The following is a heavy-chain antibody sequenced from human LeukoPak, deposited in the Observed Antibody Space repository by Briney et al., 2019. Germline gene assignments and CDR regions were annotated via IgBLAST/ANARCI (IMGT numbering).Heavy chain of an antibody. J-gene: IGHJ6*03. CDR1: GFTFSSYS. D-gene: IGHD5-18*01. CDR2: ISSSSSYI. V-gene: IGHV3-21*01. Sequence: PGGSLRLSCAASGFTFSSYSMNWVRQAPGKGLEWVSSISSSSSYIYYADSVKGRFTISRDNANNSLYLQMNSLRAEDTAVYYCARGYSYGFYYYYMDVWGQGTLVTVSS. CDR3: ARGYSYGFYYYYMDV.